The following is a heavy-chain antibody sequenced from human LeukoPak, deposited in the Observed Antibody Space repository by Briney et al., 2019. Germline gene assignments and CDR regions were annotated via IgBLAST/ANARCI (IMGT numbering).Heavy chain of an antibody. Sequence: GGSLRLSCAASGFTFETSIMHWVRQAPGKGLEWVSIISYDENDKDYADSVKGRFSISRDNFKNILYLQMNSLRAEDTAVYYCARETKYCGDGSCSKTFDYWGQGTLVTVSS. V-gene: IGHV3-30-3*01. J-gene: IGHJ4*02. CDR1: GFTFETSI. CDR3: ARETKYCGDGSCSKTFDY. D-gene: IGHD2-15*01. CDR2: ISYDENDK.